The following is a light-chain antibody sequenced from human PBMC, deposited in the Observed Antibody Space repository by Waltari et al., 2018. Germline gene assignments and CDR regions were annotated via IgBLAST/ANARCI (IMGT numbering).Light chain of an antibody. CDR3: QQYNSYSLLS. CDR1: PSISKW. CDR2: KAS. Sequence: DIQMTQSPSTLSASVGDRVIFSCRANPSISKWLAWYQQKPGKAPKLLIYKASTLESGVPSRFSGSGSGTEFTLTISSLQPEDFATYYCQQYNSYSLLSFGGGTKVEIK. V-gene: IGKV1-5*03. J-gene: IGKJ4*01.